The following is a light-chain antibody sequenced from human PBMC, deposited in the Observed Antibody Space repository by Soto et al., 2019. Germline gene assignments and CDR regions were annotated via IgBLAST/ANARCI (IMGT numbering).Light chain of an antibody. V-gene: IGKV1-5*01. Sequence: DIQMTQSPSTLSASVGDRVTITCRASQSISSWLAWYQQKPGKAPKLLIYDASSLESGVPSRFGGSGSGTEFTLTISCLQTDDFATYYCQQYNSYPYTFGQGTKLEIK. J-gene: IGKJ2*01. CDR2: DAS. CDR3: QQYNSYPYT. CDR1: QSISSW.